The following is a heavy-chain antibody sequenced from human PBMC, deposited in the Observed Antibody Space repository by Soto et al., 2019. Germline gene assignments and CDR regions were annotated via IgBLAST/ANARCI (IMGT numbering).Heavy chain of an antibody. CDR3: ARDSTGDFWSGYRWLYYYYGMDV. V-gene: IGHV4-31*03. D-gene: IGHD3-3*01. CDR1: GGSISSGGYY. J-gene: IGHJ6*02. Sequence: QVQLQESGPGLVKPSQTLSLTCTVSGGSISSGGYYWSWIRLHPGKGLEWIGYIYYSGSTYYNPSLKSRVTISVDTSKNQFSLKLSSVTAADTAVYYCARDSTGDFWSGYRWLYYYYGMDVWGQGTTVTVSS. CDR2: IYYSGST.